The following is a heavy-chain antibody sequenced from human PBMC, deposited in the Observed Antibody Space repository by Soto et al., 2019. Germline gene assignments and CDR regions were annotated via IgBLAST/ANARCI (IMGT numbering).Heavy chain of an antibody. V-gene: IGHV3-30-3*01. J-gene: IGHJ4*02. CDR1: GFTFSWFA. Sequence: QVQLVESGGGVVQPGRSLRLSCAASGFTFSWFAMHWVRQAPGKGLEWVGIISYDGSKIYYADSVKGRLTISRDNSKNTLFLQMNSLRVEDTAIYYCARDSRGKNDFDYWGQGTLVTVSS. D-gene: IGHD3-16*01. CDR3: ARDSRGKNDFDY. CDR2: ISYDGSKI.